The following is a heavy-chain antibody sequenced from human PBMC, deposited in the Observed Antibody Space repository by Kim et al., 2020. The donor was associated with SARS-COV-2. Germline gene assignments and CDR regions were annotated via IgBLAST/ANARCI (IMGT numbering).Heavy chain of an antibody. CDR1: GFHFSGFW. J-gene: IGHJ2*01. Sequence: GGSLRLSCAASGFHFSGFWMSWVRQAPGEGLEWVAYIKQDGSATYCADSVKGRFTVSRDNTKNSLYLQMDSLRSEDTAVYYCARPRTGSWYFDLWGRGTL. CDR2: IKQDGSAT. CDR3: ARPRTGSWYFDL. V-gene: IGHV3-7*01.